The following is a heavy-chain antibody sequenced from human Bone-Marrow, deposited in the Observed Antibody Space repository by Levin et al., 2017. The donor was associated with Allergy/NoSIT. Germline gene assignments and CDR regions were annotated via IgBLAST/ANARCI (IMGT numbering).Heavy chain of an antibody. CDR1: GFTFSSYG. CDR3: ARESKHPPDAFDI. V-gene: IGHV3-33*01. J-gene: IGHJ3*02. Sequence: GGSLRLSCAASGFTFSSYGMHWVRQAPGKGLEWVAVIWYDGSNKYYADSVKGRFTISRDNSKNTLYLQMNSLRAEDTAVYYCARESKHPPDAFDIWGQGTMVTVSS. CDR2: IWYDGSNK.